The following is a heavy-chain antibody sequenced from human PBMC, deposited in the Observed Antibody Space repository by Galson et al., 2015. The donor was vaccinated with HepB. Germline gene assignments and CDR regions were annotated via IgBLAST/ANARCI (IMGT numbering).Heavy chain of an antibody. D-gene: IGHD2-15*01. CDR3: ARDLLHLFDY. Sequence: CAISGDSVSSNSAAWNWIRQSPSRGLEWLGRTYYRSKWYNDYAVSVKSRITINPDTSKNQSSLKLSSVTAADTAVYYCARDLLHLFDYWGQGTLVTVSS. J-gene: IGHJ4*02. CDR1: GDSVSSNSAA. V-gene: IGHV6-1*01. CDR2: TYYRSKWYN.